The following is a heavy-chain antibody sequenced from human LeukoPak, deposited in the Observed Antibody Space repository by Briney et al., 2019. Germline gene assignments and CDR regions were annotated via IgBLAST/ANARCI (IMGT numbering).Heavy chain of an antibody. V-gene: IGHV4-4*07. Sequence: SETLSLTCTVSGGSISSYWSWIRQPAGKGLEWIGRIYASGSTYYNPSLKSRVTMSVDTSKNQFSLRLTTVTAADTAVYYCARDSNLEYSSSRGLGRWGQGTLVTVCS. CDR3: ARDSNLEYSSSRGLGR. J-gene: IGHJ4*02. D-gene: IGHD6-6*01. CDR2: IYASGST. CDR1: GGSISSY.